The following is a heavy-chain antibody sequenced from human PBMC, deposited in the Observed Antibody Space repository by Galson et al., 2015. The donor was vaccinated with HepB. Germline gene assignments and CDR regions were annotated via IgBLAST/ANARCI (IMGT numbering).Heavy chain of an antibody. V-gene: IGHV3-15*01. J-gene: IGHJ3*02. CDR2: IKSKTDGGTT. Sequence: SLRLSCAASGFTFSNAWMSWVRQAPGKGLEWVGRIKSKTDGGTTDYAAPVKGRFTISRDDSKNTLYLQMNSLKTEDTAVYYRTTSCITMIVVVIHTSDAFDIWGQGTMVTVSS. CDR3: TTSCITMIVVVIHTSDAFDI. CDR1: GFTFSNAW. D-gene: IGHD3-22*01.